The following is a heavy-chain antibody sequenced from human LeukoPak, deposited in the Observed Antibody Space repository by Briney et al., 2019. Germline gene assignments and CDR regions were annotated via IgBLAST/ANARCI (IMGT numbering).Heavy chain of an antibody. J-gene: IGHJ4*02. Sequence: PGGSLRLSCAASGFTFNSYAMSWVRQAPGKGLEWVSAISGSGGSTYYADSVKGRFTISRDNSKNTLHVQMNSLREEDTAVYYCAKDFGYYYGSKTYNGPGLFDYWGQGTLVTVSS. CDR3: AKDFGYYYGSKTYNGPGLFDY. D-gene: IGHD3-10*01. V-gene: IGHV3-23*01. CDR2: ISGSGGST. CDR1: GFTFNSYA.